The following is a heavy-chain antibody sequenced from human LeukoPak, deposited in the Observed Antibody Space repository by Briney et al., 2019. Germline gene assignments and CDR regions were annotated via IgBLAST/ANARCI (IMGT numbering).Heavy chain of an antibody. CDR3: AMTRY. J-gene: IGHJ4*02. CDR1: GFTFSSYA. V-gene: IGHV3-30-3*01. CDR2: ISYDGSNK. Sequence: GGSLRLSCAASGFTFSSYAMHWVRQAPGKGLEWVAVISYDGSNKYYADSVKGRFTISRDNSKNTLYLQMNSPRAEDTAVYYCAMTRYWGQGTLVTVSS.